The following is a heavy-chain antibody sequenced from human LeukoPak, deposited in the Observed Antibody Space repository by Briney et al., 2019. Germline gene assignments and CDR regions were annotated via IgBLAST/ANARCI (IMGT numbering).Heavy chain of an antibody. CDR2: ISGSGSST. CDR3: AKTVLTRTAGTIYHFDY. D-gene: IGHD1-1*01. J-gene: IGHJ4*02. V-gene: IGHV3-23*01. CDR1: GFTFSTYA. Sequence: GGSLRLSCAASGFTFSTYAMSWVRQAPGKGLEWVSGISGSGSSTYYADSAKGRFTISRDNSKNTLYLQMNSLRAEDTAVYYCAKTVLTRTAGTIYHFDYWGQGTLVTVSS.